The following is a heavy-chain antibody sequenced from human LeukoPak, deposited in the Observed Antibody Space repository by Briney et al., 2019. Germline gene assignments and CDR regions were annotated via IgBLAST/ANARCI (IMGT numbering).Heavy chain of an antibody. D-gene: IGHD6-13*01. CDR3: AREGYSSSWHYYYYGMDV. CDR2: IYYSGST. CDR1: GGSISSYY. V-gene: IGHV4-59*01. Sequence: SETLSLTCTVSGGSISSYYWSWIRQPPGKGLEWIGYIYYSGSTNYNPSLKSRVTISVDTSKNQFSLKLSSVTAADTAAYYCAREGYSSSWHYYYYGMDVWGQGTTVTVSS. J-gene: IGHJ6*02.